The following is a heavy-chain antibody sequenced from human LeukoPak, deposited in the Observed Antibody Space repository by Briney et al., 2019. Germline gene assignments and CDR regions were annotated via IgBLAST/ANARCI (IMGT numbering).Heavy chain of an antibody. CDR3: ARPDYGDYVAVGY. J-gene: IGHJ4*02. Sequence: PGGSLRLSCAASGFTVSSNYMSWVRQAPGKGLEWVSVIYSGGSTYYADSVKGRFTFSRDNSKNTLYLQMNSLRAEDTAVYYCARPDYGDYVAVGYWGQGTLVTVSS. CDR1: GFTVSSNY. CDR2: IYSGGST. V-gene: IGHV3-53*01. D-gene: IGHD4-17*01.